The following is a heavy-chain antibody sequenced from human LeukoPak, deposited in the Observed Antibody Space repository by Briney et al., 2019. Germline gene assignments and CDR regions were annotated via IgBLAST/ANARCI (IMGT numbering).Heavy chain of an antibody. CDR3: ARWGTYASTSNWFDP. V-gene: IGHV4-4*02. CDR2: IYHSGST. D-gene: IGHD2-2*01. Sequence: SETLSLTCAVSGGSISSSFWWSWVRQPPGKGLEWIGEIYHSGSTNYKPSLRSRVTISVDTSKNQFSLRLSSVTAADTAVYYCARWGTYASTSNWFDPWGQGTLVTVSS. J-gene: IGHJ5*02. CDR1: GGSISSSFW.